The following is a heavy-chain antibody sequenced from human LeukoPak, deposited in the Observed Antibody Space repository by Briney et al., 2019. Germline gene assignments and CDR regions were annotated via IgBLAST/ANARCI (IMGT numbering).Heavy chain of an antibody. CDR1: GFTFSSYA. D-gene: IGHD4-17*01. CDR2: IWPDGSKK. J-gene: IGHJ4*02. V-gene: IGHV3-33*01. CDR3: ATTRPNTVTTDY. Sequence: GRSLRLSCAASGFTFSSYAMHWVRQAPGKGLEWVAFIWPDGSKKYYADSVKGRFTISRDNSKNTLYLQMNSLRAEDTAVYYCATTRPNTVTTDYWGKGTLVTVSS.